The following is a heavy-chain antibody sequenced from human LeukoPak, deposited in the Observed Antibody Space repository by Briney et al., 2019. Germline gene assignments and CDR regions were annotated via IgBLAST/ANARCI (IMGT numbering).Heavy chain of an antibody. J-gene: IGHJ4*02. D-gene: IGHD5-18*01. CDR2: IYFSGTT. CDR3: ARHSSGYSYGHAPFDY. Sequence: TSETLSLTCTVSGDSISSSSYYWGWIRQPPGKGLEWNGSIYFSGTTYYNPSLKSRVTMSADTSKKQFSLKLRSVTAADTAVFYCARHSSGYSYGHAPFDYWGQGTLVTVSS. CDR1: GDSISSSSYY. V-gene: IGHV4-39*01.